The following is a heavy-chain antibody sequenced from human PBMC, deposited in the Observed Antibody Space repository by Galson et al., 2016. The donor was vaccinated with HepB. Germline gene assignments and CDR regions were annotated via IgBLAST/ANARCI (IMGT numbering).Heavy chain of an antibody. V-gene: IGHV3-74*01. CDR1: GLNISSYW. CDR2: INRDGSST. D-gene: IGHD3-3*01. Sequence: SLRLSCAASGLNISSYWLHWVRQAPGKGLVWVSRINRDGSSTGYADSVKGRFAISRDNAKNTLYLQMHSLRAEDSAVYYCASPRGSEFWSNYPYYYYAMDVWGRGTTVTVSS. J-gene: IGHJ6*02. CDR3: ASPRGSEFWSNYPYYYYAMDV.